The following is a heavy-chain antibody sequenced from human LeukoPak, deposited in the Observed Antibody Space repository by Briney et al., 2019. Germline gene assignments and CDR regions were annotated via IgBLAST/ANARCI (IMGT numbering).Heavy chain of an antibody. V-gene: IGHV4-59*01. Sequence: SETLSLTCTVSGGSISSYYWSWIRQPPGKGLEWIGYIYYSGSTNYNPSLKSRVTISVDTSRNQFSLKLSSVTAADTAVYYCARGDHYGDYDFDYWGQGTLVTVSS. J-gene: IGHJ4*02. CDR3: ARGDHYGDYDFDY. CDR1: GGSISSYY. D-gene: IGHD4-17*01. CDR2: IYYSGST.